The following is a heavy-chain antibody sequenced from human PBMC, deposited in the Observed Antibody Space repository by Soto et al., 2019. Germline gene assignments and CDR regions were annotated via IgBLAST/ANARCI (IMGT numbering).Heavy chain of an antibody. CDR3: ARGPRGPCTNGVCYSLDN. D-gene: IGHD2-8*01. V-gene: IGHV3-11*01. CDR1: GFTFSDYY. Sequence: QVQLVESGGGLVKPGGSLRLSCAASGFTFSDYYMSWIRQALGKGLEWVSYMSSSGSSVDYGDSVKGRFTISRDNAKNSMFLQMNSQRAEDTAVYYCARGPRGPCTNGVCYSLDNWGQGTLVTVSS. J-gene: IGHJ4*02. CDR2: MSSSGSSV.